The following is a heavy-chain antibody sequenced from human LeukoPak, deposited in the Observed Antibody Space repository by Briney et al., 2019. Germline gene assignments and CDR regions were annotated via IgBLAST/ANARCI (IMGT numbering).Heavy chain of an antibody. Sequence: GGSLRLSCVASGLTVSSYSMNWVRQAPGKGLEWLSYISPGTTTIYYADSVKGRFTISRDNAKDSLFLQMNSLRAEDTAVYYCARAPYSGTYQPFDYWGQGTLVTVSS. CDR2: ISPGTTTI. V-gene: IGHV3-48*01. CDR1: GLTVSSYS. CDR3: ARAPYSGTYQPFDY. J-gene: IGHJ4*02. D-gene: IGHD1-26*01.